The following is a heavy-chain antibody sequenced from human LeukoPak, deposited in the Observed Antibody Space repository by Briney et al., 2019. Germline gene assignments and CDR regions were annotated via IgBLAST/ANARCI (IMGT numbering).Heavy chain of an antibody. CDR3: AEDSGAGGFFDY. V-gene: IGHV3-30*18. CDR1: GFIFSSYG. CDR2: ISYDGSNK. J-gene: IGHJ4*02. Sequence: GGSLRLSCAASGFIFSSYGMHWVRQAPGKGLEWVAVISYDGSNKYYADSVKGRFTISRDNSKNTLYLQMNSLRAEDTAVYYCAEDSGAGGFFDYWGQGTLVTVSS. D-gene: IGHD3-16*01.